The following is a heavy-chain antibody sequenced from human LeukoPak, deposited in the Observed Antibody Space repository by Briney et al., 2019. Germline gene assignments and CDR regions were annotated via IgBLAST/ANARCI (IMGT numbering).Heavy chain of an antibody. CDR1: VYTFTGYY. D-gene: IGHD3-16*01. CDR3: ARDLEAGDDRGY. Sequence: ASVKVSCKASVYTFTGYYMHWVRQAPGQGLEWMGWINPNSGGTNYAQKFQGRVTMTSDTSITTAYMELSRLRSDDTAVYYCARDLEAGDDRGYWGQGTLVTVSS. CDR2: INPNSGGT. V-gene: IGHV1-2*02. J-gene: IGHJ4*02.